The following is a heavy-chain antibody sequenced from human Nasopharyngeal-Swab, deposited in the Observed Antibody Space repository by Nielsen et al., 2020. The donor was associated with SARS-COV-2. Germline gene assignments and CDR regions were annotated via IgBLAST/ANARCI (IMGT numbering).Heavy chain of an antibody. J-gene: IGHJ6*02. CDR2: ISAYNGNT. Sequence: ASVKVSCKASCYTFTSYGISWVRQAPGQGLEWMGWISAYNGNTNYAQKLQGRVTMTTDTSTSTAYMELRSLRSDDTAVYYCARSPAHSSSWYFGRYYYGMDVWGQGTTVTVSS. CDR3: ARSPAHSSSWYFGRYYYGMDV. D-gene: IGHD6-13*01. V-gene: IGHV1-18*01. CDR1: CYTFTSYG.